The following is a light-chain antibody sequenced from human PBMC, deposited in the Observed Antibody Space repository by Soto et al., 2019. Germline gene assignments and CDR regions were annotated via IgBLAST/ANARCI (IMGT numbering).Light chain of an antibody. CDR2: GVS. Sequence: ENVFTQSPGTLSLSPVERATLSCRATQSVTSRYFAWYQQKPGQAPRLLIYGVSSRATDIPDRFSGSGSGKDFTLTISRLEPEDFVVYYCKQYNNWPLFGQGTKVDIK. CDR3: KQYNNWPL. J-gene: IGKJ1*01. V-gene: IGKV3-20*01. CDR1: QSVTSRY.